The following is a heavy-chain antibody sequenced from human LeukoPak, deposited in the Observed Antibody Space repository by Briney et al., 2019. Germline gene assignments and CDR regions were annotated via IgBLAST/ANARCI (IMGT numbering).Heavy chain of an antibody. CDR3: ARDPSTTVTTSSSWFDP. J-gene: IGHJ5*02. CDR2: INPNSGGT. V-gene: IGHV1-2*06. D-gene: IGHD4-11*01. Sequence: GASVKVSCKASGYTFTGYYMHWVRQAPGQGLEWMGRINPNSGGTNYAQKFQGRVTMTRDTSISTAYMELSRLRSDDTAVYYCARDPSTTVTTSSSWFDPWGQGTLVTVSS. CDR1: GYTFTGYY.